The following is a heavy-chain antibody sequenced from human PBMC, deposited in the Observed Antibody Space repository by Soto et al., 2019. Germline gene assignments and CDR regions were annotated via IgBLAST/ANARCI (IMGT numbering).Heavy chain of an antibody. CDR2: ISYDGGNK. Sequence: QVQLVESGGGVVQPGRSLRLSCAASGFTFSSYAMHWVRPAPGKGLEWVGVISYDGGNKYYADSVKGRFTISRDNSKSTLYLQMNSLSADDTAGYYCAREIEHALDIWGQGTLVTVSS. J-gene: IGHJ3*02. D-gene: IGHD3-22*01. CDR3: AREIEHALDI. V-gene: IGHV3-30-3*01. CDR1: GFTFSSYA.